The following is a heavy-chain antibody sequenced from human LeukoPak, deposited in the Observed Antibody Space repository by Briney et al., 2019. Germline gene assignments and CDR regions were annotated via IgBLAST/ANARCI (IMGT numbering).Heavy chain of an antibody. Sequence: GGSLRLSCAASGFTFSSYSMNWVRQAPGKGLEWVSSISSGSSYIYYADSVKGRFTISRDNAKNSLYLQMNSLRAEDTAVYYCARDKRTTDYFDYWGQGTLVTVSS. CDR3: ARDKRTTDYFDY. J-gene: IGHJ4*02. D-gene: IGHD4-17*01. CDR1: GFTFSSYS. V-gene: IGHV3-21*01. CDR2: ISSGSSYI.